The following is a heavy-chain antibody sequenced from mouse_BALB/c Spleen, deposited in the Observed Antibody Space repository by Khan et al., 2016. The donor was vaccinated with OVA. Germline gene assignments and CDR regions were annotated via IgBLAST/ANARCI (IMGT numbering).Heavy chain of an antibody. CDR1: GYTFTSYT. CDR2: INPSNGYT. Sequence: VQLQQSGAELARPGASVKMSCKASGYTFTSYTIHWIKERPGQGLEWIGNINPSNGYTNYNQKFKDKATLTTDKSSTTAYLPLSSLTSDDSAVYNCVRDGAYHRNDGWFAYWGQGTLVTVSA. J-gene: IGHJ3*01. V-gene: IGHV1-4*01. D-gene: IGHD2-14*01. CDR3: VRDGAYHRNDGWFAY.